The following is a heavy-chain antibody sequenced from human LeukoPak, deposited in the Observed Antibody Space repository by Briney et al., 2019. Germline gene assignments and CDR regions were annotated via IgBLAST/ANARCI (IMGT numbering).Heavy chain of an antibody. J-gene: IGHJ4*02. Sequence: GGSLRLSCAASGFTFSSYAMSWVRQAPGKGLEWVSVISGSGGSTYYADSVKGRFTISRDNSKNTLYLQMNSLRAEDTAVYYCARVVDHDYGDYYLDYWGQGTLVTVSS. CDR1: GFTFSSYA. CDR3: ARVVDHDYGDYYLDY. CDR2: ISGSGGST. D-gene: IGHD4-17*01. V-gene: IGHV3-23*01.